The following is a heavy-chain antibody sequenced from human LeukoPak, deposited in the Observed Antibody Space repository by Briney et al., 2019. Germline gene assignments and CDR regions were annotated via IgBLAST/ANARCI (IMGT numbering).Heavy chain of an antibody. V-gene: IGHV3-30*18. Sequence: GGSLRLSCATSGFTFSNYGMHWVRQAPGKGLEWVAVISYDGSNKYYADSVKGRFTISRDNSKDTLYLQMNSLRPEDAAVYYCANLPLWGQGTLVTVSS. CDR1: GFTFSNYG. J-gene: IGHJ4*02. CDR3: ANLPL. CDR2: ISYDGSNK.